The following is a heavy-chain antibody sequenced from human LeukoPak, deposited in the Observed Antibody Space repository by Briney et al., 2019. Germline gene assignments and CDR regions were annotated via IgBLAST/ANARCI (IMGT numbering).Heavy chain of an antibody. Sequence: SETLSLTCTVSGGSISSGDYYWSWIRQPPGKGLEWIGYIYYSGSTYYNPSLKSRVTISVDTSKNQFSLKLSSVTAADTAVYYCARERGVVPAALYYYYMDVWGKGTTVTVSS. D-gene: IGHD2-2*01. CDR3: ARERGVVPAALYYYYMDV. CDR2: IYYSGST. J-gene: IGHJ6*03. CDR1: GGSISSGDYY. V-gene: IGHV4-30-4*08.